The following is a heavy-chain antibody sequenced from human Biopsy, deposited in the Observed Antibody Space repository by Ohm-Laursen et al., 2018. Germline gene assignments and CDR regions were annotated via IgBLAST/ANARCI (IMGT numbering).Heavy chain of an antibody. D-gene: IGHD2-21*01. Sequence: SLRLSCTASGFTFRGHAMHWVRQAPGKGLEWVSGISWNSGSINYAVSVQGRFAISRDNAKNSLYLQMNSLRVEDTALYFCARLGELHGLWYFDFWGQGALVTVSS. CDR2: ISWNSGSI. CDR1: GFTFRGHA. J-gene: IGHJ4*02. V-gene: IGHV3-9*01. CDR3: ARLGELHGLWYFDF.